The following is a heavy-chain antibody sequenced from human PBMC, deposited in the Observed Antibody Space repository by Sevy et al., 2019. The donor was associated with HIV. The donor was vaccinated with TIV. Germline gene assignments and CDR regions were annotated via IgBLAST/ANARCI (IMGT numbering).Heavy chain of an antibody. Sequence: GGSLRLSCAASGFTFSSYSMNWVRQAPGKGLEWVSYISSSSSTIYDADSVKGRFTISRDNAKNSLYLQMYSLRDEDTAVYYCARSGAILIGWRGPFDYRGQGTLVTVSS. D-gene: IGHD3-3*01. CDR3: ARSGAILIGWRGPFDY. J-gene: IGHJ4*02. CDR2: ISSSSSTI. CDR1: GFTFSSYS. V-gene: IGHV3-48*02.